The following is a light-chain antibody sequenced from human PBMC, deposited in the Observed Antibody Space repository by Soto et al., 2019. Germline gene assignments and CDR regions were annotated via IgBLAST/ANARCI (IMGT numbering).Light chain of an antibody. CDR2: DTS. CDR3: LLSYSGARFWV. J-gene: IGLJ3*02. Sequence: QAVVTQEPSLTVSPGGPVTLTCGPSTGAVTSGHYPYWFQQKPGQAPRTLIYDTSNKHSWTPARFSGSLLGGKAALTLSGALPEDESEYYCLLSYSGARFWVFGGVTKLTVL. V-gene: IGLV7-46*01. CDR1: TGAVTSGHY.